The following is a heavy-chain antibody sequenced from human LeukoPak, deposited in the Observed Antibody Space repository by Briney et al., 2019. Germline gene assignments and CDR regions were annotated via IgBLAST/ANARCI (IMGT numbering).Heavy chain of an antibody. J-gene: IGHJ4*02. V-gene: IGHV1-2*06. Sequence: ASVKVSCKASGYTFTGYFMHWVRQAPGQGLEWMGRINPNTGDTIYAQKFQGRVSLTRDTSTSTAYMVLSRLRSDDTAIYYCARPHSGIGSSPFDYWGQGTLVTVSS. CDR1: GYTFTGYF. CDR2: INPNTGDT. D-gene: IGHD1-26*01. CDR3: ARPHSGIGSSPFDY.